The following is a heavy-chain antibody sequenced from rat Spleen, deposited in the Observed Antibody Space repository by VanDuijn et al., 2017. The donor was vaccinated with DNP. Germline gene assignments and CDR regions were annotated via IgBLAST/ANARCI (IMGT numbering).Heavy chain of an antibody. CDR1: GFTFSNYG. D-gene: IGHD1-12*02. Sequence: EVQLVESGGGLVQPGRSMKLSCAASGFTFSNYGMAWVRQAPTKGLEWVASISSSAGSTDYRDSVKGRFTISRDNTESTLYLQMDSLRSEDTATYYCARGGYYYDGSDPFAYWGQGTLVTVSS. V-gene: IGHV5-25*01. CDR3: ARGGYYYDGSDPFAY. CDR2: ISSSAGST. J-gene: IGHJ3*01.